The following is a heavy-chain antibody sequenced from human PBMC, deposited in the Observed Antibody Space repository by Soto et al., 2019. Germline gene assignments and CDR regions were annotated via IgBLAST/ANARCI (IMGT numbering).Heavy chain of an antibody. CDR1: GYTFTSYD. Sequence: ASVKVSCKASGYTFTSYDSNWVRQAPGQGLEWMGWMNPNSGNTGYAQKFQGRVTMTRNTSISTAYMELSSLRSEDTAVYYCARGREYDFWSGYYTRGWFDPWGQGTLVTVSS. CDR2: MNPNSGNT. J-gene: IGHJ5*02. V-gene: IGHV1-8*01. D-gene: IGHD3-3*01. CDR3: ARGREYDFWSGYYTRGWFDP.